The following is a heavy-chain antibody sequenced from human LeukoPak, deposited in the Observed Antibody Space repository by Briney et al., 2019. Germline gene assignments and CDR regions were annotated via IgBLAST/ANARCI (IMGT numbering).Heavy chain of an antibody. V-gene: IGHV1-69*13. Sequence: SVKVSCKASGGTFSSYAISWVRQAPGQGLEWMGGIIPIFGTANYAQKFQGRVTITADESTSTAYMELSSLRSEDTAVYYCATGSGGGYYPPSYYYYGMDVWGQGTTVTVSS. CDR1: GGTFSSYA. CDR3: ATGSGGGYYPPSYYYYGMDV. D-gene: IGHD1-26*01. J-gene: IGHJ6*02. CDR2: IIPIFGTA.